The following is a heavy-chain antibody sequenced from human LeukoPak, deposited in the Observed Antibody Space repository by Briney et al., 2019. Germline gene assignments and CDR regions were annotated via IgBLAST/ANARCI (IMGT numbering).Heavy chain of an antibody. CDR1: GFTFDTYS. CDR2: ITDDSKTM. V-gene: IGHV3-48*01. Sequence: GGSLRLSCVASGFTFDTYSMNWIRQAPGKGLEWTSYITDDSKTMYYADSVKGRLTISRDKAKNTLYVQMNSLRAEDTAVYYCARGGVYSYGSFDYWGQGTLVTVSS. J-gene: IGHJ4*02. D-gene: IGHD5-18*01. CDR3: ARGGVYSYGSFDY.